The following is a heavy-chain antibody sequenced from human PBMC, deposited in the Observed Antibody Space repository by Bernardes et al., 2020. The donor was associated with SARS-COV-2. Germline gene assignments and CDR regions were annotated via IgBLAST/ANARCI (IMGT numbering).Heavy chain of an antibody. CDR2: IYYSGST. CDR3: ARQVGLWFGELLPPYDY. V-gene: IGHV4-39*01. Sequence: SETLSLTCTVSGGSISSSSYYWGWIRQPPGKGLEWIGSIYYSGSTYYNPSLKSRVTISVDTSKNQFSLKLSSVTAADTAVYYCARQVGLWFGELLPPYDYWGQGTLVTVSS. J-gene: IGHJ4*02. D-gene: IGHD3-10*01. CDR1: GGSISSSSYY.